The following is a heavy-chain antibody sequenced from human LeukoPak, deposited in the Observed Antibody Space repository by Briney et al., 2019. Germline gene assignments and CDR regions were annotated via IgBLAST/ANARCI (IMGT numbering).Heavy chain of an antibody. CDR1: GFTFSSYS. CDR2: ISGSGDRT. D-gene: IGHD3-10*01. Sequence: PGGSLRLPCAASGFTFSSYSMSWVRQAPGKGLEWVSGISGSGDRTYYADAVKGRFTISRDNSKNTVYLQMDSLRAEDTAVYYCANSRGHGSGNLWGQGTLVTVSS. V-gene: IGHV3-23*01. J-gene: IGHJ5*02. CDR3: ANSRGHGSGNL.